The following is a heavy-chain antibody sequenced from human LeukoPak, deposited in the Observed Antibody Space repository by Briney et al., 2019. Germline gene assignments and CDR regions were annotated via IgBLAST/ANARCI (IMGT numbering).Heavy chain of an antibody. J-gene: IGHJ6*02. CDR3: ARNLNPRYYGMDV. Sequence: SVKVSCKASGGTFSSYAISWVRQAPGQGLEWMGGIIPIFGTANYAQKFQGRVTITADESTSTAYMELSSLRSEDTAVYYCARNLNPRYYGMDVWGQGTTVTVSS. CDR2: IIPIFGTA. CDR1: GGTFSSYA. V-gene: IGHV1-69*01.